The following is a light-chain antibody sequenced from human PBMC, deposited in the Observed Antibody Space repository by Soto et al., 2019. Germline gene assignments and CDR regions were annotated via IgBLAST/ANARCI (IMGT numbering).Light chain of an antibody. V-gene: IGLV2-14*01. CDR2: DIF. CDR3: SSYTSSNILV. J-gene: IGLJ3*02. CDR1: SSDVGGYNY. Sequence: QSALTQPGSVSGSPGQSITISCTGTSSDVGGYNYVSWYQQHPGKVPKLVIYDIFSRPSGVSDRFSGSKSGNTASLTISGLQAEDEADYYCSSYTSSNILVFGGGTQLTVL.